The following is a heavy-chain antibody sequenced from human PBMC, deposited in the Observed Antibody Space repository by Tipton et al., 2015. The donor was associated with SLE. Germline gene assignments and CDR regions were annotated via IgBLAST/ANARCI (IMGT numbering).Heavy chain of an antibody. D-gene: IGHD4-23*01. CDR3: ATPGSIGGFDI. CDR2: ISYDGSNK. V-gene: IGHV3-30-3*01. CDR1: GFTFSSYA. J-gene: IGHJ3*02. Sequence: SLRLSCAASGFTFSSYAMHWVRQAPGKGLEWVAVISYDGSNKYYADSVKGRFTISRDNSKNTLYLQMNSLRAEDTAVHYCATPGSIGGFDIWGQGTMVTVSS.